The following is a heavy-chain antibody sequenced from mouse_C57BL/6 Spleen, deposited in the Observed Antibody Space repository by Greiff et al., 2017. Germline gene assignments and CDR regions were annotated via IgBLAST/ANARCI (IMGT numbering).Heavy chain of an antibody. CDR3: ASRRYDYDGGLAY. CDR2: IWGVGST. D-gene: IGHD2-4*01. J-gene: IGHJ3*01. Sequence: VQRVESGPGLVAPSQSLSITCTVSGFSLTSYGVDWVRQSPGKGLEWLGVIWGVGSTNYNSALKSRLSISKDNSKSQVFLKMNSLQTDDTAMYYCASRRYDYDGGLAYWGQGTLVTVSA. CDR1: GFSLTSYG. V-gene: IGHV2-6*01.